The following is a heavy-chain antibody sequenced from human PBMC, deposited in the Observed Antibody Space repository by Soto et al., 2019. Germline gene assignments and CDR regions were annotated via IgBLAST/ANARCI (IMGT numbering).Heavy chain of an antibody. CDR1: GYIFTSYD. CDR2: MNPNSGNT. Sequence: QVQLVQSGAEVKKPGASVKVSCKASGYIFTSYDINWVRQATGQGLEWMGWMNPNSGNTGYAQKFQGRVTMTMNTSTSTAYMELSSLRSEETAVYYCAREKTSYGMDVWGQGTTVTVSS. CDR3: AREKTSYGMDV. V-gene: IGHV1-8*01. J-gene: IGHJ6*02.